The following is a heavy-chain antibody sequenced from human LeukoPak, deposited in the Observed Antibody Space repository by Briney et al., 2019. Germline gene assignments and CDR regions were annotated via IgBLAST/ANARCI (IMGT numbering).Heavy chain of an antibody. CDR1: GGTFSSYA. D-gene: IGHD6-6*01. V-gene: IGHV1-69*04. Sequence: SVKVSCKASGGTFSSYAISWVRQAPGQGLEWMGRIIPILGIANYAQKFQGRVTITADKSTSTAYMGLSSLRSEDTAVYYCARDDIAAPEDYWGQGTLVTVSS. CDR3: ARDDIAAPEDY. CDR2: IIPILGIA. J-gene: IGHJ4*02.